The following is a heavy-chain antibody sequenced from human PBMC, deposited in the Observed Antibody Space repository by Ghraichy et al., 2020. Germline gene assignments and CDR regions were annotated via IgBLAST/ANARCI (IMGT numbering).Heavy chain of an antibody. CDR1: GFTFSSFA. CDR2: ISSSGGSA. D-gene: IGHD4-17*01. Sequence: GGSLRLSCAASGFTFSSFAMSWVRQAPGKGPEWVSGISSSGGSAYYRDSVKGRFTISRDSSKNTLYLQMNSLRAADTALYYCGKDPNGDYVGGFDMWVPGTMVTVSS. CDR3: GKDPNGDYVGGFDM. J-gene: IGHJ3*02. V-gene: IGHV3-23*01.